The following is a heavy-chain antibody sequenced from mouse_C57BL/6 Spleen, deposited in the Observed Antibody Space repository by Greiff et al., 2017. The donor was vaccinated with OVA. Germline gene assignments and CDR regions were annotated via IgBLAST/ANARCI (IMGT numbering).Heavy chain of an antibody. J-gene: IGHJ1*03. D-gene: IGHD1-1*01. Sequence: QVQLQQSGAELVKPGASVKLSCKASGYTFTSYWITWVKQRPGQGLEWIGDICPGSGSTNYNEKFKSKATLAVATASSTAYMQLSSLTSEDSAVYDCARDYGSNDWDFDVWGTGTTVTVSS. CDR3: ARDYGSNDWDFDV. CDR2: ICPGSGST. CDR1: GYTFTSYW. V-gene: IGHV1-55*01.